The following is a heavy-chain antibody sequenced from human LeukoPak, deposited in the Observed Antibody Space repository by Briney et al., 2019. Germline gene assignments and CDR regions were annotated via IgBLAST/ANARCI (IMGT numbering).Heavy chain of an antibody. D-gene: IGHD1-26*01. CDR3: ARGRHSGSRYFDY. J-gene: IGHJ4*02. CDR2: LNWNGGRT. V-gene: IGHV3-20*04. CDR1: GFTFDDYG. Sequence: GGSLRLSCAASGFTFDDYGMSWIRQAPGKGLEWVSGLNWNGGRTGYADSVKGRFTISRDNAKNSLYLQMNSLRAEDTAVYYCARGRHSGSRYFDYWGQGTLVTVSS.